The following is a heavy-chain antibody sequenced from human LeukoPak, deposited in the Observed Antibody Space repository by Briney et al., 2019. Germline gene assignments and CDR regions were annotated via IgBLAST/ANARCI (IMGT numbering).Heavy chain of an antibody. J-gene: IGHJ6*03. CDR1: GFTFSSYS. Sequence: GGSLRLSCAASGFTFSSYSMNWVRQAPGKALEWVSSITSSSSHTYYADSVKGRYTISRDNAKNSLYLQMDSLRAEDTAVYYCARDPYSGGYGAYYYYYMDVWGKGTTVTISS. CDR3: ARDPYSGGYGAYYYYYMDV. V-gene: IGHV3-21*01. CDR2: ITSSSSHT. D-gene: IGHD1-26*01.